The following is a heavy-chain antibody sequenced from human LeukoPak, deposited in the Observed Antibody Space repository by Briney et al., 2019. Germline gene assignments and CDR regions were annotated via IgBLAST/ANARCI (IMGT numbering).Heavy chain of an antibody. J-gene: IGHJ2*01. CDR2: ISSSGSTI. V-gene: IGHV3-48*03. Sequence: GGSLRLSCAASGFTFNSYEMNWVRQAPGKGLEWVSYISSSGSTIYYADSVKGRFTISRDNAKNSLYLQMNSLRAEDTAVYYCARLALSTPRRRYWYFDLWGRGTLVTVSS. CDR3: ARLALSTPRRRYWYFDL. D-gene: IGHD5/OR15-5a*01. CDR1: GFTFNSYE.